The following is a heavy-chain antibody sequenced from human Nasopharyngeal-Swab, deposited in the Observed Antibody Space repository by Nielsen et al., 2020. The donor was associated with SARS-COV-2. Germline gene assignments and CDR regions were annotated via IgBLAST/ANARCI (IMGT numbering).Heavy chain of an antibody. V-gene: IGHV1-69*13. CDR2: IIPIFGTA. Sequence: VKVSCKASGGTFSSYAISWVQQAPGQGLEWMGGIIPIFGTANYAQKFQGRVTITADESTSTAYMELSSLRSEDTAVYYCARSEVYDILTGYTTPYWYFDLWGRGTLVTVSS. CDR3: ARSEVYDILTGYTTPYWYFDL. CDR1: GGTFSSYA. J-gene: IGHJ2*01. D-gene: IGHD3-9*01.